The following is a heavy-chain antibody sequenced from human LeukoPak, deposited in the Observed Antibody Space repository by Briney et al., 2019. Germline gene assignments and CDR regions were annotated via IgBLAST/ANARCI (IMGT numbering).Heavy chain of an antibody. CDR2: INSDGSNK. CDR1: GFTFSNYW. CDR3: ARSDYGDNY. Sequence: PGGSLRLSCAASGFTFSNYWMHWVRQAPGKGLEWVSRINSDGSNKTYADSVKGRFTISRDNAKNTLYLQMSSLRVGDTAAYYCARSDYGDNYWGQGILVTVSS. J-gene: IGHJ4*02. V-gene: IGHV3-74*01. D-gene: IGHD4-17*01.